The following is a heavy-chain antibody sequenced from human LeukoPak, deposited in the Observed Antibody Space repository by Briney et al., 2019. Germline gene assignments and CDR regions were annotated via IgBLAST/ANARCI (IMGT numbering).Heavy chain of an antibody. CDR3: ARGLGSYDWFDP. D-gene: IGHD3-16*01. Sequence: SQTLSLTCAVSGGSISSGGYSWRWIRQPPGKGLEWIGYIYHSGSTYYNPSLKSRVTISVDRSKNQFSLKLSSVTAADTAVYYCARGLGSYDWFDPWGQGTLVTVSS. CDR1: GGSISSGGYS. V-gene: IGHV4-30-2*01. CDR2: IYHSGST. J-gene: IGHJ5*02.